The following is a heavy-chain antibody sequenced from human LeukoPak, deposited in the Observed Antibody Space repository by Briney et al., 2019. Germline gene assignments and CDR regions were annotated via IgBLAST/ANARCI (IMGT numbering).Heavy chain of an antibody. CDR3: ARDPSSGWYLKGWFDP. Sequence: GGSLRLSCAASGFTFSSYEMNWVRQAPGKGLEWISYISSSGSTIHYADSVKGRFTISRDNAKNSLYLQMNSLRAEDTAVYYCARDPSSGWYLKGWFDPWGQGTLVTVSS. V-gene: IGHV3-48*03. CDR1: GFTFSSYE. CDR2: ISSSGSTI. J-gene: IGHJ5*02. D-gene: IGHD6-19*01.